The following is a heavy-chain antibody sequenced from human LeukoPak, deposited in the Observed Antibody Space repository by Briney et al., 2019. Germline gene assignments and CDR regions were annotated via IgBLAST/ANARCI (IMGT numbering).Heavy chain of an antibody. Sequence: PGGSLRLSCAASGFTFRNHAMSWVRQAPGKGLEWIGYIYYSGSTNYNPSLKSRVTISVDTSKNQFSLKLSSVTAADTAVYYCARDLVTTVANYGMDVWGQGTTVTVSS. CDR3: ARDLVTTVANYGMDV. V-gene: IGHV4-59*11. CDR1: GFTFRNHA. J-gene: IGHJ6*02. D-gene: IGHD4-11*01. CDR2: IYYSGST.